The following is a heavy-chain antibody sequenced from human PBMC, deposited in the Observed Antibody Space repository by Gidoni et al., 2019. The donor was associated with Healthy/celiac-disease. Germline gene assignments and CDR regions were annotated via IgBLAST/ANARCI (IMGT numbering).Heavy chain of an antibody. V-gene: IGHV1-8*01. D-gene: IGHD2-2*01. CDR2: MNPNSGNT. Sequence: QVQLVQSGAEVKKPGASVRVSCKASGYTFTSYDINWVRQATGQGLEWMGWMNPNSGNTGYAQKFQGRVTMTRNTSISTAYMELSSLRSEDTALYYCARGGVVVPDYYFDYWGQGTLVTVSS. CDR3: ARGGVVVPDYYFDY. CDR1: GYTFTSYD. J-gene: IGHJ4*02.